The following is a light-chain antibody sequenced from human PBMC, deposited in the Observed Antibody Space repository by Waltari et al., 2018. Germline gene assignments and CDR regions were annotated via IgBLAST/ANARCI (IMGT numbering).Light chain of an antibody. CDR3: QSYDSSLSGSV. CDR1: SSNIGAGYH. J-gene: IGLJ3*02. V-gene: IGLV1-40*01. CDR2: GNS. Sequence: QSVLPQPPSVSGAPGQRVTISCTGSSSNIGAGYHVHWYQQLPGTAPKVLIYGNSNRPSGVPDRFSGSKSGTSASLAITGLQAEDEADYYCQSYDSSLSGSVFGGGTKVTVL.